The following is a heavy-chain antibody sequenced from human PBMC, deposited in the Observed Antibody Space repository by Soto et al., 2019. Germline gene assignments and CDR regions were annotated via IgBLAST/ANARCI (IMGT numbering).Heavy chain of an antibody. V-gene: IGHV2-5*01. CDR3: AQRMIAVTNYFDS. Sequence: SGPTLVNPTQTLTLTCTFSGFSLTTSGVGVGWIRQPPGKALEWLALIYGNDDKYFSPSLKSRLSITKDTSKNQVVLTLTNVDPVDSATYYCAQRMIAVTNYFDSWGQGVLVTV. CDR2: IYGNDDK. J-gene: IGHJ4*02. D-gene: IGHD2-21*01. CDR1: GFSLTTSGVG.